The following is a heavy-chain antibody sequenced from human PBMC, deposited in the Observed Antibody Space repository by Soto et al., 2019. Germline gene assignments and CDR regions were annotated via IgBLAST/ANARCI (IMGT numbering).Heavy chain of an antibody. V-gene: IGHV1-69*13. D-gene: IGHD3-3*01. Sequence: GASVKVSCKASGGTFSSYAISWVRQAPGQGLEWMGGIIPIFGTANYAQKFQGRVTITADESTSTAYMELSSLRSEDTAVYYCARSRDFWSGYSTRDLYYYYYGMDVRGQGTTVTVSS. CDR2: IIPIFGTA. CDR3: ARSRDFWSGYSTRDLYYYYYGMDV. J-gene: IGHJ6*02. CDR1: GGTFSSYA.